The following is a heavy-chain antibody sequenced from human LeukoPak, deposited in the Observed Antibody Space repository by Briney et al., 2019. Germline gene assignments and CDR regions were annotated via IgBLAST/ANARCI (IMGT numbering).Heavy chain of an antibody. D-gene: IGHD3-16*01. Sequence: ASVKVSCKASGYTFTGYYMHWVRQAPGQGLEWMGRINPNGGGTNYAQKFQGRVTMTSDKSISTAYMELSRLSSEDTAVYYCAARGKPWVHPWGQGTLVTVSS. J-gene: IGHJ5*02. CDR2: INPNGGGT. V-gene: IGHV1-2*06. CDR3: AARGKPWVHP. CDR1: GYTFTGYY.